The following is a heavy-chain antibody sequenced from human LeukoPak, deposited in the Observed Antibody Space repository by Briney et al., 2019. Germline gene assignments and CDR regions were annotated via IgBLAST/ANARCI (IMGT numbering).Heavy chain of an antibody. CDR2: ISGSGGST. V-gene: IGHV3-23*01. Sequence: TGGSLRLSCAVSGFTFSSYWMHWVRQAPGKGLEWVSAISGSGGSTYYADSVKGRFTISRDNSKNTLYLQMNSLRAEDTAVYYCAKDSPPVGAASEYFDYWGQGTLVTVSS. D-gene: IGHD3-3*01. CDR1: GFTFSSYW. J-gene: IGHJ4*02. CDR3: AKDSPPVGAASEYFDY.